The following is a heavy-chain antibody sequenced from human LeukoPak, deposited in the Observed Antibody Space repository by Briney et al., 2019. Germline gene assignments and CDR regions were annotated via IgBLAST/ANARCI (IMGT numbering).Heavy chain of an antibody. J-gene: IGHJ4*02. CDR3: ASGSYGSGNDY. CDR1: GFTFSSYS. D-gene: IGHD3-10*01. V-gene: IGHV3-21*01. Sequence: GGSLRLSCAASGFTFSSYSMNWVRQAPGKGLEWVSSISSSSSYIYYADSVKGRFTIFRDNAKNSLYLQMNSLRAEDTAVYYCASGSYGSGNDYWGQGTLVTVSS. CDR2: ISSSSSYI.